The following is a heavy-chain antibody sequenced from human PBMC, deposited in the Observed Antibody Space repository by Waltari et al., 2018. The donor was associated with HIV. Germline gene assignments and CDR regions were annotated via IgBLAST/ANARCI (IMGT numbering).Heavy chain of an antibody. CDR3: ARDSAADGMDV. D-gene: IGHD6-13*01. CDR1: GFTVSRNY. V-gene: IGHV3-66*01. Sequence: EVQLVASGGGLVQPGGSLRLYCAASGFTVSRNYMRWVRQAPGRGVEVVSVIYSRGSTYYADSVKGRFTISIDNSKNTLYLQINSLRAEDTAVYYCARDSAADGMDVWGQGTTVTVSS. CDR2: IYSRGST. J-gene: IGHJ6*02.